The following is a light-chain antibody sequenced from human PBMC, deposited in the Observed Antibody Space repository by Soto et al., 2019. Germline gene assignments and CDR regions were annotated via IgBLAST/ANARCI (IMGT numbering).Light chain of an antibody. CDR1: SSNFGAGFD. V-gene: IGLV1-40*01. CDR2: GIT. CDR3: SSYAGSSNV. J-gene: IGLJ1*01. Sequence: QSVLTQPPSVSGAPGQWVTISCTGSSSNFGAGFDVHWYQQLPGTAPKLLIYGITNRPSGVPDRFSGSKSGTSASLAITGLQAEDEAVYYCSSYAGSSNVFGTGTKLTVL.